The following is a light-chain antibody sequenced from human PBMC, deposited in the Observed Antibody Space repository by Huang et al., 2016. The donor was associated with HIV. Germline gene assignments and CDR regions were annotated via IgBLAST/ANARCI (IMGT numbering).Light chain of an antibody. J-gene: IGKJ1*01. V-gene: IGKV1-27*01. CDR1: RDISTF. CDR3: QKYDSAPRT. CDR2: AAS. Sequence: MTQSPPSLSASIGDRVTLTCRASRDISTFLAWYQQKPGKPPRPLIYAASILHSGFPSRFSGGGSGTNFTLTVSSLQPEDVANYYCQKYDSAPRTFGQGTKLEL.